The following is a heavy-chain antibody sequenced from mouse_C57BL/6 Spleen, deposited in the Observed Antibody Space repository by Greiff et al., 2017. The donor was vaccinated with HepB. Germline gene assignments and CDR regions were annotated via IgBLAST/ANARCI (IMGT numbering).Heavy chain of an antibody. CDR1: GFNIKDYY. CDR2: IDPEDGDT. J-gene: IGHJ3*01. D-gene: IGHD1-1*01. Sequence: EVKLQESGAELVRPGASVKLSCTASGFNIKDYYMHWVKQRPEQGLEWIGRIDPEDGDTEYAPKFQGKATMTADTSSNTAYLQLSSLTSEDTAVYYCTILYYYGTEAWFAYWGQGTLVTVSA. CDR3: TILYYYGTEAWFAY. V-gene: IGHV14-1*01.